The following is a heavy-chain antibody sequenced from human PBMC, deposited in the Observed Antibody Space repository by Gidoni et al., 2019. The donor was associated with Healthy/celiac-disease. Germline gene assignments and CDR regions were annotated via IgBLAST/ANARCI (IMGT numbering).Heavy chain of an antibody. CDR2: IKQDGSEK. CDR3: ARDLRPPDFWSGWGNWFDP. CDR1: GFTFCGQW. Sequence: EVQLVESGGGLVQPGGSLRLSCAASGFTFCGQWMSWVRQAPGKGLEWVANIKQDGSEKYYVDSVKGRFTISRDNAKNSLYLQMNSLRAEDTAVYYCARDLRPPDFWSGWGNWFDPWGQGTLVTVSS. V-gene: IGHV3-7*01. D-gene: IGHD3-3*01. J-gene: IGHJ5*02.